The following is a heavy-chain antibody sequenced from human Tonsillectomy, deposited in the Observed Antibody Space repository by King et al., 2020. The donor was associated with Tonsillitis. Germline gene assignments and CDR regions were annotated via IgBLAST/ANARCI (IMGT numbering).Heavy chain of an antibody. J-gene: IGHJ4*02. CDR1: GGSIRTGDFY. Sequence: VQLQESGPGLVKPSQTLSLICSVSGGSIRTGDFYWSWIRQPPGKGLEWIGYIYYSGTTYDNPSLQGRVSMSVDASKNQFSLKLRSVTAADTAVYYCAGGEGTTGGIDYWGQGTLVTVSS. D-gene: IGHD1-7*01. CDR2: IYYSGTT. CDR3: AGGEGTTGGIDY. V-gene: IGHV4-30-4*01.